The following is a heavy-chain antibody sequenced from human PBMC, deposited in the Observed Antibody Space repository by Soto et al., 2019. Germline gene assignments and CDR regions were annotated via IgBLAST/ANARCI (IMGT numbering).Heavy chain of an antibody. CDR1: GGSVSNHY. J-gene: IGHJ4*02. V-gene: IGHV4-4*07. Sequence: SETLSLTCTVSGGSVSNHYWSWIRQPAGKGLEWLGRLYNAERTNYNPSLKSRVTMSMDTSKDQFSLKLTSVTAADTAVYFCAREPLAHSYFDFWGQGTPVTVSS. CDR3: AREPLAHSYFDF. CDR2: LYNAERT.